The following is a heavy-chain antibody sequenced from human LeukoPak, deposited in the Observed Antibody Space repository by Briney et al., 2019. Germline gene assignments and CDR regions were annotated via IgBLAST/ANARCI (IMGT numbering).Heavy chain of an antibody. V-gene: IGHV3-74*01. CDR1: GFTFSRYW. CDR3: AKDILAAGLFFDY. D-gene: IGHD6-13*01. CDR2: INTDGRTI. J-gene: IGHJ4*02. Sequence: GGSLRLSCAASGFTFSRYWMHWVRQAPGKGLVWVSRINTDGRTITYADSVKGRFTISRDDAQNSLYLQMNSLRADDTAVYYCAKDILAAGLFFDYWGQGILVTVSS.